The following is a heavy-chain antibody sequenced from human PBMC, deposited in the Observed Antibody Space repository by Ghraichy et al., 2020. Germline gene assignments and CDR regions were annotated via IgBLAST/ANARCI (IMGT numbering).Heavy chain of an antibody. J-gene: IGHJ3*02. CDR2: VSGSGGRT. D-gene: IGHD1-26*01. CDR1: GFTFSSYA. CDR3: AKDRRELDALDI. Sequence: GGSLRLSCAASGFTFSSYAMSWVRQAPGKGLEWVSGVSGSGGRTYYPDYVKGRFTISRDNSKNTLYLQMNSLRAEDTAVYYCAKDRRELDALDIWGQGTMVTVSS. V-gene: IGHV3-23*01.